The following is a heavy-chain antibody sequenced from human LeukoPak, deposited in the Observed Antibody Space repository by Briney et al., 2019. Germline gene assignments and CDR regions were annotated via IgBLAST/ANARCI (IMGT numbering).Heavy chain of an antibody. CDR1: VFTFNSYS. CDR3: ARGRSTSSWECDY. V-gene: IGHV3-48*02. D-gene: IGHD6-6*01. Sequence: GSLRLSCAASVFTFNSYSMNWFRQAPWKGREWVSYVSSVSSSMYYADSVKGRFTISRDNAKNLLYLQMNSLRDDDTAVYYCARGRSTSSWECDYWGQGTLVTVSS. CDR2: VSSVSSSM. J-gene: IGHJ4*02.